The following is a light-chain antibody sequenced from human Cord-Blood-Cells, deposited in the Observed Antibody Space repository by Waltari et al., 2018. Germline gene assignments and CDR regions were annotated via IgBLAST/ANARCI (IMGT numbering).Light chain of an antibody. CDR1: QSVSSN. V-gene: IGKV3-15*01. Sequence: EIVMTQSPATLSVSPGERATLSCRASQSVSSNLAWYQQKPGQAPRLRIYGASTRATGNPARFSGSGSGTEFTLTISSLQSEGFAVYYCQQYNNWPPWTFGQGTKVEIK. CDR2: GAS. CDR3: QQYNNWPPWT. J-gene: IGKJ1*01.